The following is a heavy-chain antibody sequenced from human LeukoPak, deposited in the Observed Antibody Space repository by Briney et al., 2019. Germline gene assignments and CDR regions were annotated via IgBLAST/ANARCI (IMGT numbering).Heavy chain of an antibody. CDR2: IIPIFGTA. V-gene: IGHV1-69*13. J-gene: IGHJ4*02. CDR1: GGTFSSYA. Sequence: SVKVSCKGSGGTFSSYAISWLRQATGQGLEWMGGIIPIFGTANDAQTFHGRVTITADESTSTAYRELSSLRSEDTAVYYCARVAHDYGDYPYTYYFDYWGQGTLVTVSS. CDR3: ARVAHDYGDYPYTYYFDY. D-gene: IGHD4-17*01.